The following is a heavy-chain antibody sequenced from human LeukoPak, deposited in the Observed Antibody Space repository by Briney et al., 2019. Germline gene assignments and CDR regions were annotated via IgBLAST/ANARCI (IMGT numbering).Heavy chain of an antibody. V-gene: IGHV4-34*01. J-gene: IGHJ6*03. CDR3: ARGRAAAGTNYYYYMDV. CDR1: GGSFSGYY. Sequence: SETLSLTCAVYGGSFSGYYWSWIRQPPGKGLEWIGEINHSGSTNYNPSLKSRVTISVDTSKNQFSLKLSSVTAADTAVYYCARGRAAAGTNYYYYMDVWGKGTTVTVSS. D-gene: IGHD6-13*01. CDR2: INHSGST.